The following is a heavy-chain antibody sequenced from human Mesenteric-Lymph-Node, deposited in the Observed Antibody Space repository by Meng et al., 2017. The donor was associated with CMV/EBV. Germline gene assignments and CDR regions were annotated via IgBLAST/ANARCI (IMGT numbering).Heavy chain of an antibody. J-gene: IGHJ4*02. D-gene: IGHD5-18*01. V-gene: IGHV4-34*01. Sequence: GSLRLSCTVSGGSISSYYWSWIRQPPGKGLEWIGEVHPSGSTNYNPSLKSRVTISVDTSKNHFSLNLSSVTAADTAVYYCARGGDSAKLGNYWGQGTPVTVSS. CDR2: VHPSGST. CDR1: GGSISSYY. CDR3: ARGGDSAKLGNY.